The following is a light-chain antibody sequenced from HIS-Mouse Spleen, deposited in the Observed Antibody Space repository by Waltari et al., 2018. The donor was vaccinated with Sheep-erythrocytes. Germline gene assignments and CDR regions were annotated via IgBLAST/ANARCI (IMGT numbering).Light chain of an antibody. CDR1: SSDVGSFNL. Sequence: QSALTQPASVSGSPGQSITISCPGTSSDVGSFNLVSWYHQHQGKAPKLMIYEGSKRPSGVSNRFSGSKSGNTASLTISGLQAEDEADYYCCSYAGSSTPWVFGGGTKLTVL. CDR3: CSYAGSSTPWV. J-gene: IGLJ3*02. CDR2: EGS. V-gene: IGLV2-23*01.